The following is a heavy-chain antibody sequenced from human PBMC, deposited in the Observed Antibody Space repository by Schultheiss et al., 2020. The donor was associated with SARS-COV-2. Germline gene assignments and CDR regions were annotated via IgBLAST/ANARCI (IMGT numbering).Heavy chain of an antibody. Sequence: SETLSLTCAVYGGSFSGYYWVWIRQPPGKGLEWIGHISYSGSANYNPSLKSRVTISVDTSKNQFSLKLSSVTAADTAVYYCARWEGGSSEIIWGQGTMVTVSS. J-gene: IGHJ3*02. CDR1: GGSFSGYY. CDR3: ARWEGGSSEII. D-gene: IGHD3-22*01. V-gene: IGHV4-59*01. CDR2: ISYSGSA.